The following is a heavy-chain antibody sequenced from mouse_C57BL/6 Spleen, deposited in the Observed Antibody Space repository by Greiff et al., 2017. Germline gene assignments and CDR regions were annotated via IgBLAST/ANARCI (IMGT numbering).Heavy chain of an antibody. D-gene: IGHD1-1*01. Sequence: QVQLKQPGAELVKPGASVKLSCKASGYTFTSYWMHWVKQRPGQGLEWIGMIHPNSGSTNYNEKFKSKATLTVDKSSSTAYMQRSSLTSEDSAVYYCARSPFYYGSSFFDYWGQGTTLTVSS. CDR1: GYTFTSYW. J-gene: IGHJ2*01. CDR3: ARSPFYYGSSFFDY. CDR2: IHPNSGST. V-gene: IGHV1-64*01.